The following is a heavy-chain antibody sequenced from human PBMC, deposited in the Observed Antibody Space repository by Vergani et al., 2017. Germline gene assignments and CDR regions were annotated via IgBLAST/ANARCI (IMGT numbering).Heavy chain of an antibody. Sequence: EVALVQSGPEMRKPVESLKIPCKGSEYSFGNYWIGCVRQRPGKGLEWMGIIYPADSDTRYSPSFQGQVTISADKSISTAFLQWDSLKASDTALYYCARHTTYTDSWGQGTLVTVSS. V-gene: IGHV5-51*01. J-gene: IGHJ4*02. CDR1: EYSFGNYW. D-gene: IGHD1-1*01. CDR3: ARHTTYTDS. CDR2: IYPADSDT.